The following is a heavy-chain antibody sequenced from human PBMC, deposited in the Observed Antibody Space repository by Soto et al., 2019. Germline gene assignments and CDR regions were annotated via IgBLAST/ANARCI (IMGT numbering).Heavy chain of an antibody. Sequence: LPLACGVYGGSFSGFYWTWIRQPRGKGLEWIGEINHSGSTNYNPSLKSRVTISVDTSKNQFSLKVTSVTAADTAVYYCARDKPHSDGVDYFDYWGQGTPVTVSS. CDR3: ARDKPHSDGVDYFDY. V-gene: IGHV4-34*01. J-gene: IGHJ4*02. CDR1: GGSFSGFY. D-gene: IGHD2-8*01. CDR2: INHSGST.